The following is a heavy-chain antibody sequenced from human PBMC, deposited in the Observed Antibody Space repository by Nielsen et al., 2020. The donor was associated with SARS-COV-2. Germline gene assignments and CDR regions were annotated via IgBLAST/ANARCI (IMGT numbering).Heavy chain of an antibody. J-gene: IGHJ4*02. V-gene: IGHV3-23*01. CDR1: GFTFSSYA. CDR3: VRDRCGGDCYPDY. CDR2: ISGSGGST. D-gene: IGHD2-21*02. Sequence: GESLKISCAASGFTFSSYAMSWVRQAPGKGLEWVSAISGSGGSTYYADSVKGRFTISRDNSKNTLYLQMNSLRAEDTAVYYCVRDRCGGDCYPDYWGQGTLVTVSS.